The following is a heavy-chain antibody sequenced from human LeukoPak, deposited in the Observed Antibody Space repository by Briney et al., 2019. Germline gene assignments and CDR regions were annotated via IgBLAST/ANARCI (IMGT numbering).Heavy chain of an antibody. CDR2: VTGSGTNT. V-gene: IGHV3-23*01. Sequence: GGSLRLSCAASGFTFSTYAMTWVRQAPGKGLEWVSIVTGSGTNTYYADSVKGRFTISRDNSKNTLYLQMTSLRADDSAIYYCAKVIPATGPAYWGQGTLVTVSS. CDR3: AKVIPATGPAY. J-gene: IGHJ4*02. D-gene: IGHD6-13*01. CDR1: GFTFSTYA.